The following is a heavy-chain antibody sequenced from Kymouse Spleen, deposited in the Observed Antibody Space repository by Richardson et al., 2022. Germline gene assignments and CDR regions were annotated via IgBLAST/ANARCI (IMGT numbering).Heavy chain of an antibody. CDR1: GDSVSSNSAA. V-gene: IGHV6-1*01. D-gene: IGHD3-10*01. CDR3: ARGATMVRGVIIFNWFDP. J-gene: IGHJ5*02. Sequence: QVQLQQSGPGLVKPSQTLSLTCAISGDSVSSNSAAWNWIRQSPSRGLEWLGRTYYRSKWYNDYAVSVKSRITINPDTSKNQFSLQLNSVTPEDTAVYYCARGATMVRGVIIFNWFDPWGQGTLVTVSS. CDR2: TYYRSKWYN.